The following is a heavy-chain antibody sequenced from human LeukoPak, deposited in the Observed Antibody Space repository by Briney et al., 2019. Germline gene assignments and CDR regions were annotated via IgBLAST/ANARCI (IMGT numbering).Heavy chain of an antibody. J-gene: IGHJ4*02. V-gene: IGHV1-8*01. CDR1: GYTFTSYD. Sequence: ASVKVSCKASGYTFTSYDINWARQATGQGLEWMGWMNPNSGNTGYAQKFQGRVTMTRNSSMTTAYMELSSLRSEDTAVYYCARRHGRCSDGSCYYPDYWGQGTLVTVSS. D-gene: IGHD2-15*01. CDR2: MNPNSGNT. CDR3: ARRHGRCSDGSCYYPDY.